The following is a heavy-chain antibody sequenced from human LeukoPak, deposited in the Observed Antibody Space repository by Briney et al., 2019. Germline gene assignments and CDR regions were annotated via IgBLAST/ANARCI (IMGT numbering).Heavy chain of an antibody. CDR1: GYTFTSYG. Sequence: ASVKVSCKASGYTFTSYGISWVRQAPGQGLEWMGWISAYNGNTNYAQKLQGRVTMTTDTSTSTAYMELRSLRSDDTAVYYCARDLERYYDLEGRSGYWGQGTLVTVSS. J-gene: IGHJ4*02. V-gene: IGHV1-18*01. D-gene: IGHD3-3*01. CDR2: ISAYNGNT. CDR3: ARDLERYYDLEGRSGY.